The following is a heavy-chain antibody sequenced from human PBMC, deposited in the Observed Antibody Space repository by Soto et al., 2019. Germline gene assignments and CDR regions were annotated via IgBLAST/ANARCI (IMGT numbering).Heavy chain of an antibody. V-gene: IGHV3-21*01. CDR3: ARDMWMDFWSGYFLLGAFDI. Sequence: GGSLRLSCAASGFTFSSYSMNWVRQAPGKGLEWVSSISSSSSYIYYADSVKGRFTISRDNSKNTLYLQMNSLRAEDTAVYYCARDMWMDFWSGYFLLGAFDIWGQGTMVTVSS. CDR1: GFTFSSYS. CDR2: ISSSSSYI. D-gene: IGHD3-3*01. J-gene: IGHJ3*02.